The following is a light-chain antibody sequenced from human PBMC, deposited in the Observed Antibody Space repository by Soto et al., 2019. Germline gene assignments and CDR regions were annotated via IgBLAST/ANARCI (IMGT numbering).Light chain of an antibody. CDR2: GAS. J-gene: IGKJ4*01. CDR1: QSLTSN. CDR3: QQRSNWPSLT. Sequence: IALSQSPCTLSLSPGERATLSCRASQSLTSNLAWYQQKPGQAPRLLIYGASTRATGIPARFSGSGSGTDFTLTISSLEPEDFAVYYCQQRSNWPSLTFGGGTKVDI. V-gene: IGKV3-11*01.